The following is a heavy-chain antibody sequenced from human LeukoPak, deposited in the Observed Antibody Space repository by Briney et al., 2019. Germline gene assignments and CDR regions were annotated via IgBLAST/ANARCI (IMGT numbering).Heavy chain of an antibody. V-gene: IGHV1-46*01. D-gene: IGHD4-23*01. CDR2: INPTGGST. J-gene: IGHJ4*02. Sequence: ASVKVSCKASGYTFTSYYMHWVRQAPGQGLEWMGLINPTGGSTGYAQKFQGRVTMTRDMSTSTAYMELSSLRSEDTAVYYCARAPNPPSTVAFDYWGQGTLVTVSS. CDR3: ARAPNPPSTVAFDY. CDR1: GYTFTSYY.